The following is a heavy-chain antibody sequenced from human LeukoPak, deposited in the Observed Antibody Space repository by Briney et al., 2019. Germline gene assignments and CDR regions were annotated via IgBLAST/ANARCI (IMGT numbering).Heavy chain of an antibody. CDR3: ARDRGGNSASAFDI. J-gene: IGHJ3*02. CDR1: GFTFSSYS. D-gene: IGHD4-23*01. V-gene: IGHV3-48*04. Sequence: GGSLRLSCAASGFTFSSYSMNWVRQAPGKGLEWVSYISSSSSTIYYADSVKGRFTISRDNAKNSLYLQMNSLRAEDTAVYYCARDRGGNSASAFDIWGQGTMVTVSS. CDR2: ISSSSSTI.